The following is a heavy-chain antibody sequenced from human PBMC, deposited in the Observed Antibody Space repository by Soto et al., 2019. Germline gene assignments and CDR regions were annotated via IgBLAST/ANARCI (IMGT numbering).Heavy chain of an antibody. V-gene: IGHV4-31*03. CDR3: ARGYYGSGGPDV. Sequence: PALNCSRSGCSLSSGDFYWGWIRQVPGRGLEWIGHVFNTVTTRYSLPLRTRLTMSIDTSANQFSMTLSSVTAADTAIYYCARGYYGSGGPDVWGQGT. J-gene: IGHJ4*02. D-gene: IGHD3-10*01. CDR2: VFNTVTT. CDR1: GCSLSSGDFY.